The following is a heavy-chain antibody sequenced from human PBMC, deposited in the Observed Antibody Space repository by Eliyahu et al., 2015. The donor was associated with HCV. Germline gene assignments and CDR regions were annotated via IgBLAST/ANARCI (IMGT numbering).Heavy chain of an antibody. J-gene: IGHJ3*01. CDR1: GFTFSSYW. V-gene: IGHV3-74*01. CDR2: INSDGSST. CDR3: ALERGALWFGESRPG. D-gene: IGHD3-10*01. Sequence: EVQLVESGGGLVQPGGSLRLSCAASGFTFSSYWMHWVRQAPGKGLVWVSRINSDGSSTSYADSVKGRFTISRDNAKNTLYLQMNSLRAEDTAVYYCALERGALWFGESRPGWGQGTMVTVSS.